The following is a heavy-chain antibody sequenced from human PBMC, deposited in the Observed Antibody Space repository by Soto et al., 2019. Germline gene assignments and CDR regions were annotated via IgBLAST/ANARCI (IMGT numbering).Heavy chain of an antibody. J-gene: IGHJ4*02. CDR2: IIPMLRMS. Sequence: QVQLVQSGAEVKKPGSSVKVSCSASAGTFDSYTISWVRQVPGQRLEWMGRIIPMLRMSNFAQNFQGRVSMTADESTSTVYMVLSSLRSEDTAVYFCATNYGSGSTHFDLWCQGTPVTVTS. CDR3: ATNYGSGSTHFDL. V-gene: IGHV1-69*02. D-gene: IGHD3-10*01. CDR1: AGTFDSYT.